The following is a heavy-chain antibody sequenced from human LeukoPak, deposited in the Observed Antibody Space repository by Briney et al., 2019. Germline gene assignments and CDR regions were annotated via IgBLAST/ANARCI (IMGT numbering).Heavy chain of an antibody. CDR1: GGSISSYY. D-gene: IGHD3-22*01. Sequence: SETLSLTCTVSGGSISSYYWSWIRQPPGKGLEWIGYIYYSGSTNYNPSLKSRVTILVDTSKNQFSLKLSSVTAADTAVYYCARESAVVTGNYFDYWGQGTLVTVSS. V-gene: IGHV4-59*01. CDR2: IYYSGST. J-gene: IGHJ4*02. CDR3: ARESAVVTGNYFDY.